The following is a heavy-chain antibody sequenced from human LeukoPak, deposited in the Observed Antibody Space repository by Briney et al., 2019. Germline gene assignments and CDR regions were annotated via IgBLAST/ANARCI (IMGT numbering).Heavy chain of an antibody. CDR1: GGSISSYY. V-gene: IGHV4-59*12. CDR2: IYYSGST. Sequence: SETLSLTCTVSGGSISSYYWSWIRQPPGKGLEWIGYIYYSGSTNYNPSLKSRVTISVDTSKNQFSLKLSSVTAADTAVYYCARSAETETDLEMATIRGLDYWGQGTLVTVSS. J-gene: IGHJ4*02. D-gene: IGHD5-24*01. CDR3: ARSAETETDLEMATIRGLDY.